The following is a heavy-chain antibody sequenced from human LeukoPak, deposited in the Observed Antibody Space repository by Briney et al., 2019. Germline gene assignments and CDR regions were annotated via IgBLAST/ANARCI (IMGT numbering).Heavy chain of an antibody. J-gene: IGHJ4*02. Sequence: GGSLRLSCTASGFTFSAYAMMWVRQAPGKGPEWVSAIRGGGTSEFYADSVKGRFRISRDNSKDTLFLQMNSLRAEDTAVYYCARDQVATIPDYWGQGTLVTVSS. D-gene: IGHD5-12*01. V-gene: IGHV3-23*01. CDR1: GFTFSAYA. CDR3: ARDQVATIPDY. CDR2: IRGGGTSE.